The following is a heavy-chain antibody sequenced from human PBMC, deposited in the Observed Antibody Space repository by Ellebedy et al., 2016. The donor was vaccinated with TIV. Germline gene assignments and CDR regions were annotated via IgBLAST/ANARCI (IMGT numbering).Heavy chain of an antibody. CDR2: IIPIFGTA. J-gene: IGHJ4*02. CDR3: ARRRDYFDY. Sequence: AASVKVSCKASGYIFSTYGITWVRQAPGQGLEWMGGIIPIFGTANYAQKFQGRVTITADKSTSTAYMELSSLRSEDTAVYYCARRRDYFDYWGQGTLVTVSS. V-gene: IGHV1-69*06. CDR1: GYIFSTYG.